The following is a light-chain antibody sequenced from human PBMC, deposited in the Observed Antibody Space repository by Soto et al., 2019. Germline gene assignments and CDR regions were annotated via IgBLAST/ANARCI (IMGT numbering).Light chain of an antibody. J-gene: IGKJ1*01. Sequence: EIVLTQSPGTLSLSPGERATLSCRASQSVPKNYLAWYQHKPGQAPRLLIYGPSSRATGIPDRFSGSGSGTDFTLSISSLQPEDFAAYYCLQYATSPQTFGQGTKVEIK. V-gene: IGKV3-20*01. CDR1: QSVPKNY. CDR2: GPS. CDR3: LQYATSPQT.